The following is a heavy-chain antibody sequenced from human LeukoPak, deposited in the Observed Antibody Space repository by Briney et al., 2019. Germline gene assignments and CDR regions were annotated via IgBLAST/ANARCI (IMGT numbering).Heavy chain of an antibody. CDR1: GFIVSSNY. CDR2: IYSGGST. D-gene: IGHD6-6*01. Sequence: GGSLRLSCAASGFIVSSNYISWVRQAPGKGLQWVSVIYSGGSTFYADSLKGRFTISRHDSKNTVYLQMNSLRTEDTAVYYCAKSRSSLGPSSLDYWGQGALVTVSS. J-gene: IGHJ4*02. V-gene: IGHV3-53*04. CDR3: AKSRSSLGPSSLDY.